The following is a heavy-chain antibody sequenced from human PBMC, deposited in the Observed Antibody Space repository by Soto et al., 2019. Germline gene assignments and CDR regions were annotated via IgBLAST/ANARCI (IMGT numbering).Heavy chain of an antibody. CDR3: AREYPMTTVTWNYFDY. Sequence: KTSETLSITCTVSGGSISSGGYYWSWIRQHPGKGLEWIGYIYYSGSTYYNPSLKSRVTISVDTSKNQFSLKLSSVTAADTAVYYCAREYPMTTVTWNYFDYWGQGTLVTVSS. V-gene: IGHV4-31*02. J-gene: IGHJ4*02. D-gene: IGHD4-17*01. CDR2: IYYSGST. CDR1: GGSISSGGYY.